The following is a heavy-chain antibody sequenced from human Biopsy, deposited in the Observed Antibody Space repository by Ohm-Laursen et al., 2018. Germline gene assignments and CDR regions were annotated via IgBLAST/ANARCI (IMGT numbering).Heavy chain of an antibody. J-gene: IGHJ1*01. D-gene: IGHD3-9*01. CDR1: GGTFSNYG. CDR3: ATKLTGYFHH. CDR2: NIPILGTG. V-gene: IGHV1-69*06. Sequence: SVKVSCNAPGGTFSNYGVNWVRQAPGQGLGWLGGNIPILGTGNYAQKFQDRVTVAADTSTSTATMELRSLRSDDTAVYYCATKLTGYFHHWGQGTLVIVSS.